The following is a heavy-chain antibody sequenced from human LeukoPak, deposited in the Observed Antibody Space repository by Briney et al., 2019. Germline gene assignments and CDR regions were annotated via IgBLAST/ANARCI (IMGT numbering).Heavy chain of an antibody. CDR2: IWYDGSNK. J-gene: IGHJ4*02. CDR1: GFTFSSYG. CDR3: AKAGPIFGVVTTPGY. Sequence: GGSLRLSCAASGFTFSSYGMHWVRQAPGKGLEWVAVIWYDGSNKYYADSVKGRFTISRDNSKNTLYLQVNSLRAEDTAVYYCAKAGPIFGVVTTPGYWGQGTLVTVSS. D-gene: IGHD3-3*01. V-gene: IGHV3-33*06.